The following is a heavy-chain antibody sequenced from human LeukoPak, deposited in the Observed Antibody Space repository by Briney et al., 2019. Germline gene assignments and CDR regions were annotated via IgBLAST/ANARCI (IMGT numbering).Heavy chain of an antibody. CDR3: VRGTTVTDYFDY. CDR2: ISYDGSNK. Sequence: PGRSLRLSCAASGFTFSSYAMHWVRQAPGKGLEWVAVISYDGSNKYYADSVKGRFTISRDNSKNTLYLQMNSLRAEDTAVYYCVRGTTVTDYFDYWGQGTLVTVSS. CDR1: GFTFSSYA. J-gene: IGHJ4*02. V-gene: IGHV3-30*04. D-gene: IGHD4-17*01.